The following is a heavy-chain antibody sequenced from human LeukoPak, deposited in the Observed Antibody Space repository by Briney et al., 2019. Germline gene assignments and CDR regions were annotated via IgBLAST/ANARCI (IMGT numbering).Heavy chain of an antibody. CDR2: ISYDGSNK. CDR1: GFTFSSYG. Sequence: GGSLRLSCAASGFTFSSYGMHWVRQAPGKGLEWVAVISYDGSNKYYADSVKGRFSISRDNAKNALYLQMNSLRAEDTAVFYCARELSGSISRHFDYWGQGTLVTVSS. D-gene: IGHD2-15*01. J-gene: IGHJ4*02. CDR3: ARELSGSISRHFDY. V-gene: IGHV3-30*03.